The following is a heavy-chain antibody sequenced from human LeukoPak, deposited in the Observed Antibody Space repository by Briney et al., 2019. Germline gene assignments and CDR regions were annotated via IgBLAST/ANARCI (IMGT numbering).Heavy chain of an antibody. D-gene: IGHD2-15*01. CDR3: AKGWQRFDP. J-gene: IGHJ5*02. CDR1: GVSFSSYA. CDR2: ISGSGGST. Sequence: PGGSLRLSCAASGVSFSSYAMSWVRQAPGQGLEWVAAISGSGGSTYYADSVKGRFTISRDNSKNTLFLQMNSLRAEDTAVYYCAKGWQRFDPWGQGTLVTVSS. V-gene: IGHV3-23*01.